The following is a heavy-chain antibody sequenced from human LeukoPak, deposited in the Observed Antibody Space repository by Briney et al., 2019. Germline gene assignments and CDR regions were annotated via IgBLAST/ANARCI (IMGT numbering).Heavy chain of an antibody. CDR3: ARSGLSRWGSAHWFDP. V-gene: IGHV4-61*02. CDR1: GASIGSAGDD. J-gene: IGHJ5*02. Sequence: SQSLSLACSVAGASIGSAGDDSGCLPGPAWKGLDGIVRIYTSGSTNYNPSLKTRLTISVSTSKHQCCLLWTSGTGPDTAVYYCARSGLSRWGSAHWFDPWGQGTLVTVSS. CDR2: IYTSGST. D-gene: IGHD7-27*01.